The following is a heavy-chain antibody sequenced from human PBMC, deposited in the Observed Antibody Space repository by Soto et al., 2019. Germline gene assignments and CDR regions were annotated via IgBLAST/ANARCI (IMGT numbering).Heavy chain of an antibody. Sequence: QVQLVQSGAEVKKSGASVKISCKASGYTFSDYHMHWVRQAPGQGLEWMGTINPSSGGTEYAQNFQGRVTKTRDTSTSTFYMELSRLRFEDTAVYYGATLGAGGAVAWGQGTLVTVSS. CDR2: INPSSGGT. CDR3: ATLGAGGAVA. V-gene: IGHV1-46*01. J-gene: IGHJ5*02. CDR1: GYTFSDYH. D-gene: IGHD6-19*01.